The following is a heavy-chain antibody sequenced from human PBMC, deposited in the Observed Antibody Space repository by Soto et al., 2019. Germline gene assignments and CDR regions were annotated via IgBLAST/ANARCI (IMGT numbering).Heavy chain of an antibody. Sequence: GGSGPGSCKSSIYTESGHYTYWLGQAPSQGIGWRGWINPNSGGTKYEQKFQGRLTMTRDTSISTAYMELSRMRSDETAVYYCARESTAAAGTLSYYHYGMDVWGQGTTVPVYS. V-gene: IGHV1-2*02. CDR2: INPNSGGT. D-gene: IGHD6-13*01. J-gene: IGHJ6*02. CDR3: ARESTAAAGTLSYYHYGMDV. CDR1: IYTESGHY.